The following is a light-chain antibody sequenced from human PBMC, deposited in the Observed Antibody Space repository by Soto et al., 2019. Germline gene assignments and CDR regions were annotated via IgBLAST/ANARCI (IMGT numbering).Light chain of an antibody. Sequence: EVVLTQSPVTLSLSPGERATLSCRASQSFRGLLAWYQQKPGQAPRLLIYDAYNRATGIPPRFSGSGSGTDFTLTISSLEPEASAVNYCQNRHLCPITFGQGTRLEIK. CDR2: DAY. CDR1: QSFRGL. J-gene: IGKJ5*01. CDR3: QNRHLCPIT. V-gene: IGKV3-11*01.